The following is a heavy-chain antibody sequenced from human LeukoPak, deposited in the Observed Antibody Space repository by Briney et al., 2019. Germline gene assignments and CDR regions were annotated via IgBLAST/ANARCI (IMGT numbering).Heavy chain of an antibody. V-gene: IGHV3-23*01. CDR1: GFTFSRFA. J-gene: IGHJ6*03. Sequence: GGSLRLSCEASGFTFSRFAMTWVRQAPGKGLEWVSTIGGLGESTNYADSVKGRFTISRDNAKNSLYLLMNSLRAEDTAVYYCARSPVGTVLGGVVILYYYYMDVWGKGTTVTVSS. CDR2: IGGLGEST. CDR3: ARSPVGTVLGGVVILYYYYMDV. D-gene: IGHD3-3*01.